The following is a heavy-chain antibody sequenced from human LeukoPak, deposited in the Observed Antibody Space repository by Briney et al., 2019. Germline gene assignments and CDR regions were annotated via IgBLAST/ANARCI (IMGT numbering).Heavy chain of an antibody. CDR3: ARDSRSIAARRVWFDS. D-gene: IGHD6-6*01. CDR1: GFTFRSYE. J-gene: IGHJ5*01. CDR2: LSSSGSAF. Sequence: PGGSLRLSCEDSGFTFRSYEMNWVRQAPGKGLEWIAYLSSSGSAFSCADSVKGRFTISRDNAKNSLYLQMNSLRAEDTALYYCARDSRSIAARRVWFDSWGQGTLVTVSS. V-gene: IGHV3-48*03.